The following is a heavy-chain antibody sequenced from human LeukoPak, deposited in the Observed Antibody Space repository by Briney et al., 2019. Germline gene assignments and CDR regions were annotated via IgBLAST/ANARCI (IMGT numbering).Heavy chain of an antibody. Sequence: ASVKVSCKASGGTFSSYAISWVRQAPGQGLEWMGGIIPILGTANYAQKFQGRVTITADESTSTAYMELSSLRSEDTAVYYCARARGFVVVPAAMVRHYYYGMDVWGKGTTVTVSS. CDR1: GGTFSSYA. CDR3: ARARGFVVVPAAMVRHYYYGMDV. V-gene: IGHV1-69*13. CDR2: IIPILGTA. J-gene: IGHJ6*04. D-gene: IGHD2-2*01.